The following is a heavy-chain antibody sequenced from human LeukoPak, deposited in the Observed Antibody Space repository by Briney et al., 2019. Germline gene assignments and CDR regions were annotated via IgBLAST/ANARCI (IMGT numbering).Heavy chain of an antibody. D-gene: IGHD3-10*01. J-gene: IGHJ4*02. CDR3: ARSGLWFGEFPLDY. CDR2: ISYDGSNK. Sequence: GGSLRLSCAASGFTFSSYAMHWVRQAPGEGLEWVAVISYDGSNKYYADSVKGRFTISRDNSKNTLYLQMNSLRAEDTAVYYCARSGLWFGEFPLDYWGQGTLVTVSS. V-gene: IGHV3-30*04. CDR1: GFTFSSYA.